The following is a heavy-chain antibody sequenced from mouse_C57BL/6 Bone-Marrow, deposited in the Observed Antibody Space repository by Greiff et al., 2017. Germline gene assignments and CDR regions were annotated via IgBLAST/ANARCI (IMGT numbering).Heavy chain of an antibody. CDR2: IDPEIGDT. V-gene: IGHV14-4*01. CDR3: SSFDGNYFDF. J-gene: IGHJ2*01. CDR1: GFNIKDAY. Sequence: EVQLQESGAELVRPGASVKLSCTASGFNIKDAYIHWVKQRPEQCLEWIGWIDPEIGDTEYASKFQGKATITSDTSSNTAYLQLSSLTSEDTAVYYCSSFDGNYFDFWGQDTPLTVAS. D-gene: IGHD2-3*01.